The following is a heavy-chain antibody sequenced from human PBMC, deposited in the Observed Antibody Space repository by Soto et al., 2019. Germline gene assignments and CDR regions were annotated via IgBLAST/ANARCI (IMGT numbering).Heavy chain of an antibody. Sequence: ASVKVSCKASGYTFTSYYMHWVRQAPGQGLEWMGIINPSGGSTSYAQKFQGRVTMTRDTSTSTVYMELSSLRSEDTAVYYCARDLAVVTATPQGWFDPWGQGTLVTVSS. CDR2: INPSGGST. J-gene: IGHJ5*02. D-gene: IGHD2-21*02. CDR3: ARDLAVVTATPQGWFDP. CDR1: GYTFTSYY. V-gene: IGHV1-46*01.